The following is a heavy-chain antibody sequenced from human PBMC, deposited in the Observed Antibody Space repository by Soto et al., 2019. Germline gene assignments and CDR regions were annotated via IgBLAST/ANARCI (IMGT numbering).Heavy chain of an antibody. V-gene: IGHV4-31*03. CDR1: GGSISSGGYY. CDR2: IYYSGGT. Sequence: SETLSLTCTVSGGSISSGGYYWSWIRQHPGKGLEWIGYIYYSGGTYYNPSLKSRVTISVDTSKNQFSLKLSSVTAADTAVYYCARDKVSSGWPDAFDIWGQGTMVTVSS. D-gene: IGHD6-19*01. CDR3: ARDKVSSGWPDAFDI. J-gene: IGHJ3*02.